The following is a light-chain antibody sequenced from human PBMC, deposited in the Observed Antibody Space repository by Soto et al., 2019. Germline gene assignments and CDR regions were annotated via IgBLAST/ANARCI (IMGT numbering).Light chain of an antibody. V-gene: IGKV3-11*01. J-gene: IGKJ1*01. CDR3: QQRSNWPPT. CDR2: DAS. CDR1: KSVSSY. Sequence: EIVLTQSPATLSLSPGERATLSCRASKSVSSYLAWYQQKPGQAPRLLIYDASTRATGIPARFSGSGSGTYFTLTITSLEPEDFAVYYWQQRSNWPPTFGQGTKVEIK.